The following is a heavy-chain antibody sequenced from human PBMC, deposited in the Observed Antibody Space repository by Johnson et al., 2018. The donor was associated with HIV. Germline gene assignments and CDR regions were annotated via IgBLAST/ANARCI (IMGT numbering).Heavy chain of an antibody. CDR3: AREMNAGNDAFDI. V-gene: IGHV3-30*03. CDR1: GFRFRSYV. Sequence: QVQVVESGGGVVQPGRSLRLSCAASGFRFRSYVMHWVRQAPGKGLEWVAVISYDGSNKYYADSVKGRFTISRDNSKNTLYLQMNSLRAEDPAVYYCAREMNAGNDAFDIWGQGTMVTVSS. J-gene: IGHJ3*02. CDR2: ISYDGSNK.